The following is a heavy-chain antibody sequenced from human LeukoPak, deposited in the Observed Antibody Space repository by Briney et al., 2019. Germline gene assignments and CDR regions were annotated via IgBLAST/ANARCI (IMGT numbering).Heavy chain of an antibody. CDR2: IYYSGST. Sequence: PSETLSLTCSVSGGSINTYYWSWIRQPPGKGLEWIGYIYYSGSTNYNPSLKSRVTISVDTSKNQFSLRLNSVTAADTAVYYCASAGAGGGDFDYWGQGTLVTVSS. D-gene: IGHD2-21*01. V-gene: IGHV4-59*01. J-gene: IGHJ4*02. CDR1: GGSINTYY. CDR3: ASAGAGGGDFDY.